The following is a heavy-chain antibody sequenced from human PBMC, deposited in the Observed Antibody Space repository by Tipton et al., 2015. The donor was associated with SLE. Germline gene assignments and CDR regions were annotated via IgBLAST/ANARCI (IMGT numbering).Heavy chain of an antibody. CDR2: IYHSGSA. J-gene: IGHJ4*02. D-gene: IGHD2-21*01. Sequence: TLSLTCTVSGYSISSGYYWGWIRQPPGKGLEWIGHIYHSGSAYYNPSLKSRVTISVDTSKNQFSLKLTSVTVADTAVYYCARRRYCGGDKCYYFDYWGQGTLVTVSS. CDR1: GYSISSGYY. CDR3: ARRRYCGGDKCYYFDY. V-gene: IGHV4-38-2*02.